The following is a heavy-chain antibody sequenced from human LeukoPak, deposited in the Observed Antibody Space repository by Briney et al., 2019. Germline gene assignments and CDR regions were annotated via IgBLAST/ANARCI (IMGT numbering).Heavy chain of an antibody. Sequence: SETLSLTCTVSGGSISSYYWSWIRQPPGKGLEWIGYIYYSGSTNYNPSLKSRVTISVDTSKNQFSLKLSSVTAADTAVYYCARLVRFAGWFDPWGQGTLVTVSS. CDR3: ARLVRFAGWFDP. V-gene: IGHV4-59*01. D-gene: IGHD6-6*01. CDR2: IYYSGST. J-gene: IGHJ5*02. CDR1: GGSISSYY.